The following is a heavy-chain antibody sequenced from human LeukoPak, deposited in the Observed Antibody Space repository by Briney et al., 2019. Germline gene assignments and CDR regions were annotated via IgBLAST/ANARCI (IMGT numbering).Heavy chain of an antibody. CDR3: AGTPNWFDP. CDR1: GGSISSSGYY. J-gene: IGHJ5*02. V-gene: IGHV4-61*08. CDR2: IYYSGST. Sequence: SETLSLTCTVSGGSISSSGYYWSWIRQPPGKGLEWIGYIYYSGSTNYNPSLKSRVTISVDTSKNQFSLKLSSVTAADAAVYYCAGTPNWFDPWGQGTLVTVSS. D-gene: IGHD2-15*01.